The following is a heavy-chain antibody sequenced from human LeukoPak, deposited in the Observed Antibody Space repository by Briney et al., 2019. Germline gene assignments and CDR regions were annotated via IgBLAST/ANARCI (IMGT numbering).Heavy chain of an antibody. V-gene: IGHV1-69*01. CDR2: IIPIFGTA. D-gene: IGHD3-22*01. Sequence: SVKVSCKASGGTFSSYAISWVRQAPGQGLEWMGGIIPIFGTANYAQKLQGRVTITADESTSTAYMELSSLRSEDTAVYYCARSITMIVVVDIWPLYYYGMDVWGQGTTVTVSS. CDR1: GGTFSSYA. CDR3: ARSITMIVVVDIWPLYYYGMDV. J-gene: IGHJ6*02.